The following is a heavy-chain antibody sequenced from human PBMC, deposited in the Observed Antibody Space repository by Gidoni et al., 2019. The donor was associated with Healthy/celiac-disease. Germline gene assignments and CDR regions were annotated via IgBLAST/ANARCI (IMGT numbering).Heavy chain of an antibody. CDR1: GFTFSSYW. CDR2: IKQDGSEK. D-gene: IGHD3-22*01. CDR3: ARNQYYYDSSGLGFDP. V-gene: IGHV3-7*03. Sequence: EVQLVESGGGLVQPGGSLRLSCAASGFTFSSYWMSWVRQAPGKGLEWVANIKQDGSEKYYVDSVKGRFTISRDNAKNSLYLQMNSLRAEDTAVYYCARNQYYYDSSGLGFDPWGQGTLVTVSS. J-gene: IGHJ5*02.